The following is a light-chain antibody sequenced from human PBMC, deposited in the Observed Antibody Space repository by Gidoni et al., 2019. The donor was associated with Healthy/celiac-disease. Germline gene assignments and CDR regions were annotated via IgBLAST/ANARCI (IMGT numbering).Light chain of an antibody. CDR2: RNN. V-gene: IGLV1-47*01. J-gene: IGLJ1*01. Sequence: QSVLTQPPSASGTPGQRVTISCSGSSANIGSNYVYWYQQLPGTAPKLLIYRNNQRPSGVPDRFSGSKSGTSASLAISGLRSEDEADYYCAAWDDSLSGQVFGTGTKVTFL. CDR3: AAWDDSLSGQV. CDR1: SANIGSNY.